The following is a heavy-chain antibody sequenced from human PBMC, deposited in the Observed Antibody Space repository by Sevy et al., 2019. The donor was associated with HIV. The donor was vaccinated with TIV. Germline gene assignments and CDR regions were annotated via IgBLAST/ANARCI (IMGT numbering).Heavy chain of an antibody. V-gene: IGHV1-24*01. CDR1: GYSLRKLS. CDR2: LDPGNGEI. CDR3: ATVGLGYYSGSSYYQGDWFDP. Sequence: ASVKVSCKVFGYSLRKLSMHWVRQAPGKGLEWMGSLDPGNGEITYAQTLQGRVTMTEGTSTDTAYTELSSLTFEETATYYCATVGLGYYSGSSYYQGDWFDPWGQGTLVTVSS. D-gene: IGHD2-15*01. J-gene: IGHJ5*02.